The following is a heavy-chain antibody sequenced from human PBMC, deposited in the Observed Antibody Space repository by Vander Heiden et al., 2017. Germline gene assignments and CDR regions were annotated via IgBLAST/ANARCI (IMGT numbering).Heavy chain of an antibody. CDR2: IGIGSSYI. D-gene: IGHD2-2*01. CDR3: ARDLRGRIPESVLIPPVMY. CDR1: GFTFSDYS. J-gene: IGHJ4*02. V-gene: IGHV3-21*01. Sequence: EAQLVEAGGGVVKRGRALRSPCAASGFTFSDYSTNWVRQAPRKGLEWVSSIGIGSSYIYYADSVRGRFTISRDNAKNSLYLQMNSLGVEDTAVYYGARDLRGRIPESVLIPPVMYWGQGTLVTVSS.